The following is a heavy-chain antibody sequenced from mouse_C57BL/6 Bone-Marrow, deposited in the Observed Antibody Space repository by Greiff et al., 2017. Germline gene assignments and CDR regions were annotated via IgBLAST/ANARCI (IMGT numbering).Heavy chain of an antibody. J-gene: IGHJ1*03. CDR2: ISDGGSYT. V-gene: IGHV5-4*01. CDR3: ARDPHYYGSSSWYFDV. CDR1: GFTFSSYA. D-gene: IGHD1-1*01. Sequence: EVQVVESGGGLVKPGGSLKLSCAASGFTFSSYAMSWVRQTPEKRLEWVATISDGGSYTYYPDNVKGRFTISRDNAKNNLYLQMSHLKSEDTAMYYCARDPHYYGSSSWYFDVWGTGTTVTVSS.